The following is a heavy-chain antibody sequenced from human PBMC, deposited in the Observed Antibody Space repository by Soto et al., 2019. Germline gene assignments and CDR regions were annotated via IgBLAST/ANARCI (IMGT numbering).Heavy chain of an antibody. CDR3: AKFTGTTYSDYFYYMHV. CDR1: GVTFSTYA. J-gene: IGHJ6*03. D-gene: IGHD1-1*01. Sequence: GGSLRLSCAASGVTFSTYAMSWVRQAPGKGLEWVSAISGSGGETYYVDSVKGRFTISRDNSKNTLYLQMNSLRAEDTAGYFCAKFTGTTYSDYFYYMHVWGKGTTVTVSS. CDR2: ISGSGGET. V-gene: IGHV3-23*01.